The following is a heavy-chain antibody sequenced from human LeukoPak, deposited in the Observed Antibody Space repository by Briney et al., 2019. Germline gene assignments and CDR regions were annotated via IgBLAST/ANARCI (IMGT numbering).Heavy chain of an antibody. J-gene: IGHJ4*02. Sequence: GASVKVSCKASGYTFTSYDINWVRQATGQGLEWMGWMNPNSGNTGYAQKFQGRVTMTRITSISTAYMELSRLRSDDTAVYYCARDLEYSSSPGNYWGQGTLVTVSS. CDR2: MNPNSGNT. D-gene: IGHD6-6*01. V-gene: IGHV1-8*01. CDR3: ARDLEYSSSPGNY. CDR1: GYTFTSYD.